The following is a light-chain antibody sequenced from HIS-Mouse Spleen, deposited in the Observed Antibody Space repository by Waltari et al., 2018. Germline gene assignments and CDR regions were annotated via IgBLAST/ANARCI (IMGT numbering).Light chain of an antibody. CDR2: KAS. V-gene: IGKV1-5*03. CDR1: QSISSW. Sequence: DIQMTQSPSTLSASVGDRVTITCRASQSISSWLAWYQQQPGKAPKRLIYKASSLESGVPSRFSGSGSGTEFTLTISSLQPDDVATYYCQQYNSYSLTFGGGTKVEIK. CDR3: QQYNSYSLT. J-gene: IGKJ4*01.